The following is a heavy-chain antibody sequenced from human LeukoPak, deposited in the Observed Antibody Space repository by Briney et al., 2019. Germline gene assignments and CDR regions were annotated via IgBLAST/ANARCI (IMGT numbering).Heavy chain of an antibody. CDR2: INTNSGGT. CDR1: GYTFTGYY. Sequence: ASVKVSCKASGYTFTGYYMHWVRQAPGQGLEWMGWINTNSGGTNYAQKFQGRVTMTRDTSISTAYMELSRLRSDDTAVYYCARDSLLDAFDIWGQGTMVAVSS. J-gene: IGHJ3*02. CDR3: ARDSLLDAFDI. D-gene: IGHD3-10*01. V-gene: IGHV1-2*02.